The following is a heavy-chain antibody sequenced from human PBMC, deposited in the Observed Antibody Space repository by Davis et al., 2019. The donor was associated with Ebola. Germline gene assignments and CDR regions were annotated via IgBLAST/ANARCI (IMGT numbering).Heavy chain of an antibody. D-gene: IGHD5-18*01. CDR1: GGTFSSYA. V-gene: IGHV1-8*02. CDR2: MNPNSGNT. Sequence: ASVKVSCKASGGTFSSYAISWVRQAPGQGLEWMGWMNPNSGNTGYAQKFQGRVTMTRNTSIGTAYMELSSLRSEDTAVYYCARGGIQLWVGNYWGQGTLVTVSS. J-gene: IGHJ4*02. CDR3: ARGGIQLWVGNY.